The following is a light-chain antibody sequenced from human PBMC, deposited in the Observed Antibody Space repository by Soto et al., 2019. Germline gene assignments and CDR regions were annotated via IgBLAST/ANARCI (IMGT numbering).Light chain of an antibody. Sequence: EIVLTQSPGTLSLSPGKRATLSCRASQSVGSSYLAWYQQKPGQAPRLLIFGASSRATGIPDRFSASGSGTDFTLTISRLEPEDLAVYYCQQYVGSSWTFGQGTKVEIK. J-gene: IGKJ1*01. CDR1: QSVGSSY. CDR3: QQYVGSSWT. V-gene: IGKV3-20*01. CDR2: GAS.